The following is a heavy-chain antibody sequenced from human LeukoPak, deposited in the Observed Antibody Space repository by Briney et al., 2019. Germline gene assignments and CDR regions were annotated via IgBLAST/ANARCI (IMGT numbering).Heavy chain of an antibody. V-gene: IGHV3-49*03. CDR1: GFTFGDYA. D-gene: IGHD5-24*01. Sequence: GGSLRLSCTASGFTFGDYAMSWSRQAPGKGLEWVGFIRSKAYGGTTEYAASVKGRFTISRDDSKSIAYLQMNSLKTEDTAVYYCTRGAGYNYYWGQGTLVTVSS. CDR2: IRSKAYGGTT. CDR3: TRGAGYNYY. J-gene: IGHJ4*02.